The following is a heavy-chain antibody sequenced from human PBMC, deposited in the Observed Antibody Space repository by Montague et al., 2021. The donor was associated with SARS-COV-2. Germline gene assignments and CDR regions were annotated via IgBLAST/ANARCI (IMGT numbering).Heavy chain of an antibody. CDR1: GGSISTYY. D-gene: IGHD3-10*01. CDR2: IYTNETT. CDR3: ARTFWGSWFGESWFGP. J-gene: IGHJ5*02. V-gene: IGHV4-4*07. Sequence: SXTLSLTCTVSGGSISTYYWSWIRQPAGKGLEWIGRIYTNETTNYNPSLKSRVTMSVDTSKNQFSLKLTSVTAADTAVYYCARTFWGSWFGESWFGPWGQGTLVTVSS.